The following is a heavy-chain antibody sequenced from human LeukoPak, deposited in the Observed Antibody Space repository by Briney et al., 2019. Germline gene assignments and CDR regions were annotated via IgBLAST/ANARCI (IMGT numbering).Heavy chain of an antibody. V-gene: IGHV3-23*01. CDR2: ISGSGGST. J-gene: IGHJ4*02. Sequence: GGSLRLSCAASGFTFSSYAMSWVRQAPGKGLEWVSAISGSGGSTYYADSVKGRFTISRDNSKNTLYLQMNSLRAEDTAVYYCARAQYCSGGSCYGDYWGQGTLVTVSS. CDR1: GFTFSSYA. D-gene: IGHD2-15*01. CDR3: ARAQYCSGGSCYGDY.